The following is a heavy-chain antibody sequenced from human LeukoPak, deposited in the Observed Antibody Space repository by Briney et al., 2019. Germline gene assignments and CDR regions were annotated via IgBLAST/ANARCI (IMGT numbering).Heavy chain of an antibody. Sequence: ASVKVSCKVSGYTLTELSMHWVRQAPGKGLEWMGGFDPEDGETIYAQKFQGRVTMTEDTSADTAYMELSSLRSEDTAVYYCAKTQNYDSSGYSCFDYWGQGTLVTVSS. CDR2: FDPEDGET. CDR1: GYTLTELS. CDR3: AKTQNYDSSGYSCFDY. D-gene: IGHD3-22*01. J-gene: IGHJ4*02. V-gene: IGHV1-24*01.